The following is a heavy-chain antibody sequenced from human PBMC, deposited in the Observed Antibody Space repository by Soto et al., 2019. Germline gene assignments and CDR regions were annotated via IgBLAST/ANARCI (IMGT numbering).Heavy chain of an antibody. V-gene: IGHV4-59*08. J-gene: IGHJ4*02. D-gene: IGHD6-6*01. CDR1: GGSISSYY. CDR2: IYYSGLT. CDR3: ARHTSIAARPFDC. Sequence: QVQLQESGPGLVKPSETLSLTCTVSGGSISSYYWSWIRQPPGKGLEWIGHIYYSGLTNYNPSLNPRVTIALDTSKPQFSLKLSSVPAADTAIYYCARHTSIAARPFDCWGPGSLVTASS.